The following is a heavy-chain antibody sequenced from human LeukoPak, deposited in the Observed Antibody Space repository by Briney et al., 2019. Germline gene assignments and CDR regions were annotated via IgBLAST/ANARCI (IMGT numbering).Heavy chain of an antibody. V-gene: IGHV4-4*09. J-gene: IGHJ5*02. CDR3: ARLVICSSTSCYTGEWFDP. CDR1: GFTISSYY. CDR2: IYTSGST. Sequence: KTSETLSLTCTVSGFTISSYYWSWIRQPPGKGLEWIWYIYTSGSTNYNPSLKGRVTISVDTSKNQFSLKLSPVTAADTAVYYCARLVICSSTSCYTGEWFDPWGQGTLVTVSS. D-gene: IGHD2-2*02.